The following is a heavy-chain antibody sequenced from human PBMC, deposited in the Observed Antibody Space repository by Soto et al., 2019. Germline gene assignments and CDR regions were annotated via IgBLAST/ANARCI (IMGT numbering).Heavy chain of an antibody. CDR1: GYTFTTYG. CDR3: ARDHLLPGIAVAGTSYYYYMDV. D-gene: IGHD6-19*01. V-gene: IGHV1-18*01. CDR2: ISAYYGNT. J-gene: IGHJ6*03. Sequence: GASVKVSCKTSGYTFTTYGISWVRQAPGQGREWMGWISAYYGNTNYAQKLQGRVTMTTDTSTSTAYMELRSLRSDDTAVYYCARDHLLPGIAVAGTSYYYYMDVWGKGTTVTVSS.